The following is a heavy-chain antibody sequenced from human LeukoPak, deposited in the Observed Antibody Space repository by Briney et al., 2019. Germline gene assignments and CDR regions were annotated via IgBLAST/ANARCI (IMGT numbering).Heavy chain of an antibody. D-gene: IGHD6-19*01. CDR1: GFSLSTSGMC. J-gene: IGHJ4*02. V-gene: IGHV2-70*11. CDR3: ARTTRAGTYPLDDY. Sequence: SGPTLVNPTQTLTLTCTFSGFSLSTSGMCVSWIRQPPGQALEWLARIDWDDDKYYSTSLKTRLTISKDTSKNQVVLTMTNMDPVDTATYYCARTTRAGTYPLDDYWGQGTLVTVSP. CDR2: IDWDDDK.